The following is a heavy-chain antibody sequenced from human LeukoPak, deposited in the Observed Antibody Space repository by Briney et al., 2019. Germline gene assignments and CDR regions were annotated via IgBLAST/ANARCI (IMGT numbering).Heavy chain of an antibody. V-gene: IGHV1-2*02. J-gene: IGHJ5*02. Sequence: ASVKVSCKASGGTFSSYAISWVRQAPGQGLEWMGWISPKSGVTNYAQKFQGRVTMTSDTSISTAYMELSRLTSDDTAVYYCARPEGSYYYGPGVWFDPWGQGTLVTVSS. CDR2: ISPKSGVT. D-gene: IGHD3-10*01. CDR1: GGTFSSYA. CDR3: ARPEGSYYYGPGVWFDP.